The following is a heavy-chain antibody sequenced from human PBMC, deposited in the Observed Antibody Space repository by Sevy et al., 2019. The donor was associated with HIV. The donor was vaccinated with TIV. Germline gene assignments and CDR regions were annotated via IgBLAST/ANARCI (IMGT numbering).Heavy chain of an antibody. V-gene: IGHV4-39*01. Sequence: SATLSLTCTVSGGSISSSSYYWGWIRQPPGKGLEWIWSISYSGSTYYNPSLKSRVTMSVDTSKNQFSLKLSSVTAADTAGYYCWGRVDTRIIRCAFDIWGQGAMVTVSS. CDR1: GGSISSSSYY. D-gene: IGHD3-22*01. J-gene: IGHJ3*02. CDR3: WGRVDTRIIRCAFDI. CDR2: ISYSGST.